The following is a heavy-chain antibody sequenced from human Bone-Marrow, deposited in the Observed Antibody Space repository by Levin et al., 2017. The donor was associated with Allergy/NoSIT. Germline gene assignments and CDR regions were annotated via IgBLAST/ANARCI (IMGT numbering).Heavy chain of an antibody. D-gene: IGHD3-10*01. V-gene: IGHV3-23*01. CDR2: ISAGGGST. CDR1: GFSFSSYA. Sequence: LSLTCAASGFSFSSYALTWVRQAPGKGLEWVSTISAGGGSTYYADSVKGRFSISRDNSKNTLDLQMNNLRGEDTALYYCAKEVLAYFGSGSYNDYWGEGTLVTVSS. CDR3: AKEVLAYFGSGSYNDY. J-gene: IGHJ4*02.